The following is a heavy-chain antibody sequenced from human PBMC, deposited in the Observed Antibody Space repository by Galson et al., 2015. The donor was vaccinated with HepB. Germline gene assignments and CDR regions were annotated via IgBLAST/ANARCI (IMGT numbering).Heavy chain of an antibody. J-gene: IGHJ5*02. CDR2: IKQDGSEK. CDR3: AREPDESHYYYGPSFDP. D-gene: IGHD3-10*01. CDR1: GFTFSSYW. Sequence: SLRLSCAASGFTFSSYWMSWVRQAPGKGLEWVANIKQDGSEKYYVGSVKGRFTVSRDNAKNSLYLQMNSLRAEDTAVYYCAREPDESHYYYGPSFDPWGQGTLVTVSS. V-gene: IGHV3-7*05.